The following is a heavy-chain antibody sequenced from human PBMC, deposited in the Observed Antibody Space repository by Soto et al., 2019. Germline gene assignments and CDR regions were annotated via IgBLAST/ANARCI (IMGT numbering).Heavy chain of an antibody. Sequence: SETLSLTCSVSGGSVSSSNNYWSWIRQPPGKELEWIGYIYYSGTTKYNPSLKSRVTMSLDRPKNQLSLNLNSVSAADTNVYYCARVVGSHAGILLPIHLFDFWGQGILVTVS. V-gene: IGHV4-61*01. CDR3: ARVVGSHAGILLPIHLFDF. D-gene: IGHD2-15*01. CDR2: IYYSGTT. J-gene: IGHJ4*02. CDR1: GGSVSSSNNY.